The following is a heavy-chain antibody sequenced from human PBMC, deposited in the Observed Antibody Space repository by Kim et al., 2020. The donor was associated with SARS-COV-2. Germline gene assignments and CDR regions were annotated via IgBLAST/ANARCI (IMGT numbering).Heavy chain of an antibody. CDR3: ASRVVVPAAILGYFDY. CDR2: IYYSGST. CDR1: GGSISSGGYY. J-gene: IGHJ4*02. Sequence: SETLSLTCTVSGGSISSGGYYWSWIRQHPGKGLEWIGYIYYSGSTYYNPSLKSRVTISVDTSKNQFSLKLSSVTAADTAVYYCASRVVVPAAILGYFDYWGQGTLVTVSS. V-gene: IGHV4-31*03. D-gene: IGHD2-2*02.